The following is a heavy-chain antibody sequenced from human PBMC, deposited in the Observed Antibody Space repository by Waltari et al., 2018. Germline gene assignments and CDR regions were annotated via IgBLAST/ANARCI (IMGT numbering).Heavy chain of an antibody. J-gene: IGHJ4*02. Sequence: DVQLVESGGDLVQPGGSLRPPCVGSGFTIGGSYINWVRQAPGKGLEWISVIYGGDATEYSDSVKGRFTVSRDTSKNTMFLQMNNLEIEDTGVYFCALSPTLDYWGQGVSVTVSS. CDR3: ALSPTLDY. V-gene: IGHV3-66*02. CDR2: IYGGDAT. CDR1: GFTIGGSY.